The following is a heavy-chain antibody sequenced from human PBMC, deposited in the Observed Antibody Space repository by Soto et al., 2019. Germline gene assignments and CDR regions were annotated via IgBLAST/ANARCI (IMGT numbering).Heavy chain of an antibody. J-gene: IGHJ6*02. CDR2: ISYDGSNK. CDR3: AKDIRVATITTAYYYYGMDV. D-gene: IGHD5-12*01. CDR1: GFTFSSYG. Sequence: QVQLVESGGGVVQPGRSLRLSCAASGFTFSSYGMHWVRQAPDKGLEWVAVISYDGSNKYYADSVKGRFTISRDNSKNTLYLQMNSLRAEDTAVYYCAKDIRVATITTAYYYYGMDVWGQGTTVTVSS. V-gene: IGHV3-30*18.